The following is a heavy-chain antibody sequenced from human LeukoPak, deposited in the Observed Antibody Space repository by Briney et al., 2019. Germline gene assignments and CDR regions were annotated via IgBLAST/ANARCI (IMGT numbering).Heavy chain of an antibody. CDR1: GGSISSYY. J-gene: IGHJ5*02. D-gene: IGHD2-2*01. CDR3: ARRRYCSSTSCLSGFDP. Sequence: PSETLSLTCTVSGGSISSYYWSWIRQPPGKGLEWIGYIYTSGSTNYNPFLKSRVTISVDTSKNQFSLKLSSVTAADTAVYYCARRRYCSSTSCLSGFDPWGQGTLVTVSS. CDR2: IYTSGST. V-gene: IGHV4-4*09.